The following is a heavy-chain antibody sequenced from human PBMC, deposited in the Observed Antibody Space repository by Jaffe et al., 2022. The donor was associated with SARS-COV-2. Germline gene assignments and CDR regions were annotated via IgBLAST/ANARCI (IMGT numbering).Heavy chain of an antibody. D-gene: IGHD3-10*01. V-gene: IGHV1-8*01. Sequence: QVQLVQSGAEVKKPGASVKVSCKASGYTFTSYDINWVRQATGQGLEWMGWMNPNSGNTGYAQKFQGRVTMTRNTSISTAYMELSSLRSEDTAVYYCARGGRGSMVRGAYWFDPWGQGTLVTVSS. J-gene: IGHJ5*02. CDR2: MNPNSGNT. CDR3: ARGGRGSMVRGAYWFDP. CDR1: GYTFTSYD.